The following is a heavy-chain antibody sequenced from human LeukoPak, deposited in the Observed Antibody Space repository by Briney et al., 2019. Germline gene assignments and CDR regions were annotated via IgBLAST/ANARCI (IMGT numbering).Heavy chain of an antibody. Sequence: PGGSLRLSCAASGFTVSSNYMSWVRQAPGKGLEWVSVIYSGGSTYYADSVKGRFTISRDNAKNSLYLQMNSLRAEDTAVYYYARDHYDILTGYYKEGFDPWGQGTMVTVSS. CDR2: IYSGGST. D-gene: IGHD3-9*01. CDR3: ARDHYDILTGYYKEGFDP. V-gene: IGHV3-66*01. CDR1: GFTVSSNY. J-gene: IGHJ3*01.